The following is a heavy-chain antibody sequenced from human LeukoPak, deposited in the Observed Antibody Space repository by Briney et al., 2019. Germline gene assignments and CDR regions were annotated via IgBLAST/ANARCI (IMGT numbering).Heavy chain of an antibody. V-gene: IGHV3-66*01. CDR2: IYSGGST. CDR1: GFTVSSNY. Sequence: GGSLRLSCAASGFTVSSNYMSWVRQAPGKGLEWVSVIYSGGSTYYADSVKDRFTISRDNSKNTLYLQMNSLRAEDTAVYYCARLTDYGDYFDYWGQGTLVTVSS. CDR3: ARLTDYGDYFDY. J-gene: IGHJ4*02. D-gene: IGHD4-17*01.